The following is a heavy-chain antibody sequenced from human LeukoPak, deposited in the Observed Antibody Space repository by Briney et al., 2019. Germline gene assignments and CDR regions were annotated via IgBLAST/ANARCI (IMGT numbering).Heavy chain of an antibody. CDR1: GGSFSGYY. D-gene: IGHD3-10*01. CDR2: INHSGST. CDR3: ARDGVTMVQGVISSYYYYYMDV. J-gene: IGHJ6*03. Sequence: SETLSLTCAVYGGSFSGYYWSWIRQPPGKGLEWTGEINHSGSTNYNPSLKSRVTISVDTSKNQFSLKLSSVTAADTAVYYCARDGVTMVQGVISSYYYYYMDVWGKGTTVTVSS. V-gene: IGHV4-34*01.